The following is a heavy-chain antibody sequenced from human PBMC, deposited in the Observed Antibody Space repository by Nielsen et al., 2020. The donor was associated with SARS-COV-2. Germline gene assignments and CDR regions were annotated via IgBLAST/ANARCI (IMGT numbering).Heavy chain of an antibody. CDR2: ISYDGSNK. J-gene: IGHJ4*02. CDR1: GFTFSSYG. V-gene: IGHV3-30*18. Sequence: GESLKISCAASGFTFSSYGMHWVRQAPGKGLEWVAVISYDGSNKYYADSVKGRFTISRDNSKNTLYLQMNSLRAEDTAVYYCAKPEYSGSYDYWGQGTLVTVSS. CDR3: AKPEYSGSYDY. D-gene: IGHD1-26*01.